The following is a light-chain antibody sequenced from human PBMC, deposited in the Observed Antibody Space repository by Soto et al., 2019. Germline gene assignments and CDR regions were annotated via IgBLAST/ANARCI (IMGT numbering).Light chain of an antibody. CDR3: QQSYSTPRFS. J-gene: IGKJ3*01. Sequence: DIQMTQSPSSLSASVGDRVTITCRASQSISSYLNWYQQKPGKAPKLLIYAASSLQSGVPSRFSGSGSGTDFTLTISSLQPDDFATYYCQQSYSTPRFSFGPGTKWISN. CDR2: AAS. CDR1: QSISSY. V-gene: IGKV1-39*01.